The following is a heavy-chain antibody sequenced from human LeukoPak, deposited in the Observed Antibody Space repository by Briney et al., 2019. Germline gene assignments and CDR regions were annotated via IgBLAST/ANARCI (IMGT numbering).Heavy chain of an antibody. J-gene: IGHJ2*01. D-gene: IGHD3-22*01. V-gene: IGHV4-4*02. CDR2: IYHSGST. Sequence: PSGTLSLTCAVSGGSISSSNWWSWVRQPPGKGLEWIGEIYHSGSTNYNPSLKSRVTISVDKSKNQFSLKLSSVTAADTAVYYCASSSYDSSGYYYATYWYFDLWGRGTLVTVSS. CDR1: GGSISSSNW. CDR3: ASSSYDSSGYYYATYWYFDL.